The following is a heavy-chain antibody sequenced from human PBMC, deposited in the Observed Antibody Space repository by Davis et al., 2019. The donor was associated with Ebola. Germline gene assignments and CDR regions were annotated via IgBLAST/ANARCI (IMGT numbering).Heavy chain of an antibody. Sequence: GESLKISCAASGFTFSSYAMSWVRQAPGKGLEWVSAISDSGGSTYYADSVKGRFTISRDNSKNTLYLQMNSLRAEDTAVYYCAKGAAMIVVATYRYWGQGTLVTVSS. CDR3: AKGAAMIVVATYRY. V-gene: IGHV3-23*01. CDR2: ISDSGGST. CDR1: GFTFSSYA. J-gene: IGHJ4*02. D-gene: IGHD3-22*01.